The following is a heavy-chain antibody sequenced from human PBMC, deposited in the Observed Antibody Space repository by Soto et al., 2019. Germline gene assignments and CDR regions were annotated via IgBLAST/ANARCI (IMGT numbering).Heavy chain of an antibody. CDR2: INQSGST. V-gene: IGHV4-34*01. J-gene: IGHJ6*02. D-gene: IGHD6-6*01. Sequence: QVQLQQWGAGRLKTSETLSLTCAVYGGSFSDYYWTWIRQPPGKGLEWIGEINQSGSTNYRPSLXXRXTLSVDTSKTQFSLKMSSVTAADTAVYYCVCSSSDYFYGMDVWGQWTTVTVSS. CDR1: GGSFSDYY. CDR3: VCSSSDYFYGMDV.